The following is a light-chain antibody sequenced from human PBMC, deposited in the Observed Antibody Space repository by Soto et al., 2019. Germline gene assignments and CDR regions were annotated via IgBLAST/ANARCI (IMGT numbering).Light chain of an antibody. CDR1: QTVSSSY. V-gene: IGKV3-20*01. CDR3: QKCGSSLWT. J-gene: IGKJ1*01. Sequence: EIVLTQSPGTLSLSPGERATLSCRASQTVSSSYLAWYQQKPGQAPRLLIYGASSRATDIPDRFTGSGSGTDFTLTISRLEPEDFAVYYCQKCGSSLWTFGQGTKVEIK. CDR2: GAS.